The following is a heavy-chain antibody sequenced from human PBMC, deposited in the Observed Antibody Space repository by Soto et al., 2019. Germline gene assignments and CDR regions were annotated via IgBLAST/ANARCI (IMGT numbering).Heavy chain of an antibody. J-gene: IGHJ3*02. CDR1: GFTFSSYA. CDR2: ISGSGGST. V-gene: IGHV3-23*01. CDR3: AKTYSSGWRHDAFDI. Sequence: GGSLRLSCAASGFTFSSYAMSWVRQAPGKGLEWVSAISGSGGSTYYADSVKGRFTISRDNSKHPLHLQMNSLRAEDTAVYYCAKTYSSGWRHDAFDIWGQGTMVTVSS. D-gene: IGHD6-19*01.